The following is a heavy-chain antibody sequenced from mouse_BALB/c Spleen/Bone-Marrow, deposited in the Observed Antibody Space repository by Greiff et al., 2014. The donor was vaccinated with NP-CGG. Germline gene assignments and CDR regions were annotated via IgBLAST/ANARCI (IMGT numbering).Heavy chain of an antibody. D-gene: IGHD1-1*01. V-gene: IGHV14-3*02. CDR2: IDPSNGNT. CDR3: APYDDGRSQWAY. J-gene: IGHJ3*01. Sequence: VQLQQSGSELLKPGASVKLSCTASGFTLPSPSLPLLPPRPAHFLAWIGRIDPSNGNTKYDPKFQGKATITADTSSNTAYLQLSSLTSEDTAVDYCAPYDDGRSQWAYGGQGTLVTVSA. CDR1: GFTLPSPS.